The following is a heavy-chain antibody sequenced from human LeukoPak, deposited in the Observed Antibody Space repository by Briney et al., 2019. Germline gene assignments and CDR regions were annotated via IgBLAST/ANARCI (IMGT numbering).Heavy chain of an antibody. D-gene: IGHD2-8*01. CDR1: GGTFSSYS. Sequence: VASVKVSCKASGGTFSSYSMSWVRQAPGQGLEWMGRIIPIFGTANYAQKFQGRVTITTDESTSPAYMELSSLRSEDTAGYYCATRRYCTNGVCSDHWGQGTLVTVPS. CDR3: ATRRYCTNGVCSDH. J-gene: IGHJ4*02. V-gene: IGHV1-69*05. CDR2: IIPIFGTA.